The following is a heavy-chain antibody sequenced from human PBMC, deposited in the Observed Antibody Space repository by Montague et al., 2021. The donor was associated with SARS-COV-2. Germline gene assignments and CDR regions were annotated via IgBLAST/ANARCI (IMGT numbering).Heavy chain of an antibody. CDR2: FYYSGNT. CDR1: GGSVRSSNDC. Sequence: SETLSLTCTVSGGSVRSSNDCWGWIRQPPGKGLEWIGNFYYSGNTSYNPSLKSRVTISVDTSNNQFSLKLSSVTAADTAVYYCARGPKMYGELADYWGQGTLVTVSS. V-gene: IGHV4-39*01. J-gene: IGHJ4*02. D-gene: IGHD4-17*01. CDR3: ARGPKMYGELADY.